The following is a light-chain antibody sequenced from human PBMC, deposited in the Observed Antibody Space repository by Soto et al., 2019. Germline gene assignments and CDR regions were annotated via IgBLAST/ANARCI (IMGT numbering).Light chain of an antibody. CDR1: QSVSGN. CDR3: QQFNYWPRT. CDR2: GAS. J-gene: IGKJ1*01. Sequence: IVMTQSPATVSASPGERVTLSCRASQSVSGNVAWYQQKPGQPPRLLVYGASTTATDIPARFFGSGSETEFTLTITRLQSEDFGTYYGQQFNYWPRTFGQGTKVEIK. V-gene: IGKV3-15*01.